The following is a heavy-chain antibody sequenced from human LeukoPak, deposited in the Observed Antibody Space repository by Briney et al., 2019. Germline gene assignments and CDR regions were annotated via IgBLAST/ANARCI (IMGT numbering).Heavy chain of an antibody. D-gene: IGHD5-24*01. Sequence: SETLSLTCTVSGGSISSYYWSWVRQSPGKGLEWIAYIYGSGISSSNPSLKSRVSISGDTSKNQFSLKLRSVTAADTAVYYCARHETDGYNRYYFDYWGQGTLVTVSS. CDR3: ARHETDGYNRYYFDY. CDR1: GGSISSYY. V-gene: IGHV4-59*08. J-gene: IGHJ4*02. CDR2: IYGSGIS.